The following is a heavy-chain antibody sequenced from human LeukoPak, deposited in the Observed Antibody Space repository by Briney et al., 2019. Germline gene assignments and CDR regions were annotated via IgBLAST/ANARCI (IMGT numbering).Heavy chain of an antibody. J-gene: IGHJ4*02. CDR1: GGSISSYY. Sequence: PSETLSLTCTVSGGSISSYYWSWIRQPAGKGLEWIGRIYTSGSTNYNPSLKSRVTISVDMSKDQFSLKLNSVTAADTAVYYCARDGVDTTMAHYFDYWGQGTLVTVSS. D-gene: IGHD5-18*01. V-gene: IGHV4-4*07. CDR3: ARDGVDTTMAHYFDY. CDR2: IYTSGST.